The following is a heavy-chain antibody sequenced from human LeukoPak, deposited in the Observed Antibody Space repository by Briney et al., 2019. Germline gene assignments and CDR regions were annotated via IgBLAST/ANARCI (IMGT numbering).Heavy chain of an antibody. CDR1: GGSIGSSSYY. Sequence: SETLSLTCTVSGGSIGSSSYYWGWIRQPPGKGLEWIGSIYYSGSTYYNPSLKSRVTISVDTSKNQFSLKLSSVTAADTAVYYCARHFPDIVVVVAAGTFDYWGQGTLVTVSS. CDR2: IYYSGST. V-gene: IGHV4-39*01. D-gene: IGHD2-15*01. CDR3: ARHFPDIVVVVAAGTFDY. J-gene: IGHJ4*02.